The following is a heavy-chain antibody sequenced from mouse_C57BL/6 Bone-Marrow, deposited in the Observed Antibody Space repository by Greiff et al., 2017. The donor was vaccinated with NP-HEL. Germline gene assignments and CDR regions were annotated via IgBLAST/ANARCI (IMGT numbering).Heavy chain of an antibody. V-gene: IGHV1-82*01. CDR1: GYAFSSSW. CDR2: IYPGDGDT. D-gene: IGHD2-4*01. J-gene: IGHJ2*01. Sequence: QVHVKQSGPELVKPGASVKISCKASGYAFSSSWMNWVKQRPGKGLEWIGRIYPGDGDTNYNGKFKGKATLTADKSSSTAYMQLSSLTSEDSAVYFCAHYDYDLYYFDYWGQGTTLTVSS. CDR3: AHYDYDLYYFDY.